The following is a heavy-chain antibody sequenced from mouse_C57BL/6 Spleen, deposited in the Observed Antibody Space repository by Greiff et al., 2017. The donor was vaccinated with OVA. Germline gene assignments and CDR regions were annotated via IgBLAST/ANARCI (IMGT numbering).Heavy chain of an antibody. CDR3: ARQKDEYGNPFAY. J-gene: IGHJ3*01. D-gene: IGHD2-1*01. Sequence: QVQLKESGPELVKPGASVKLSCKASGYTFTSYDINWVKQRPGQGLEWIGWIYPRDGSTKYNEKFKGKATLTVDTSSSTAYMELHSLTSEDSAVYFCARQKDEYGNPFAYWGQGTLVTVSA. CDR2: IYPRDGST. CDR1: GYTFTSYD. V-gene: IGHV1-85*01.